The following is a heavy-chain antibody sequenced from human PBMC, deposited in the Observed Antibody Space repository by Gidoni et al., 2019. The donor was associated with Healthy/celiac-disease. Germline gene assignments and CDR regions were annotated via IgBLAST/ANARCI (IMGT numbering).Heavy chain of an antibody. CDR1: GFTVRSNY. Sequence: EVQLVESGGGLVQPGGSLRLSCAPSGFTVRSNYMSWVRQAPGKGLEWVSVIYSGGSKYYADSVKGRFTISRDNSKNTLYLKMNSLRAEDTAVYYCAREPGRGGYYYYGMDVWGQGTTVTVSS. V-gene: IGHV3-66*01. J-gene: IGHJ6*02. CDR2: IYSGGSK. CDR3: AREPGRGGYYYYGMDV. D-gene: IGHD3-16*01.